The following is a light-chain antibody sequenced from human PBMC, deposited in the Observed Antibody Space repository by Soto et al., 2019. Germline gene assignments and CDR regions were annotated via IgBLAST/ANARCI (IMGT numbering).Light chain of an antibody. CDR2: DAS. J-gene: IGKJ1*01. CDR3: QPDNSYSPWT. Sequence: DIPMTQSPSTLSASVGDRVTITCRASQSISKWLAWYQQKPGKAPNLLIYDASSLGSGVPSRFSGSGSGTEFTLTFSRLPHGDFATYYSQPDNSYSPWTFGQGTKVEI. CDR1: QSISKW. V-gene: IGKV1-5*01.